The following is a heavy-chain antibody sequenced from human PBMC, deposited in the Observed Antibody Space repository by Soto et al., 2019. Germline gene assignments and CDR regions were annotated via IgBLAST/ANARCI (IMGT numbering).Heavy chain of an antibody. Sequence: QVQLVESGGGVVQPGRSLTIFCTASGFTFKHNAMHWIRQAPAKGLEWVADISFDGSTKNYADSVKGRFTISRDNSKNTLSLQMRALKGEDTATYYCAREGIAESGPNFYDFGGQGTLVAVSS. CDR1: GFTFKHNA. CDR2: ISFDGSTK. D-gene: IGHD6-13*01. CDR3: AREGIAESGPNFYDF. V-gene: IGHV3-30-3*01. J-gene: IGHJ4*02.